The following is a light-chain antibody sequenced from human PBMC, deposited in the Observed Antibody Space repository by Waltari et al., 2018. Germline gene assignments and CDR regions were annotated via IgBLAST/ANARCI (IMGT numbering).Light chain of an antibody. CDR3: CSYAGRSPVV. V-gene: IGLV2-23*02. J-gene: IGLJ2*01. CDR1: SSDLGGYTY. Sequence: QSALTQPASVSGSPGQSITLPCPGTSSDLGGYTYFPWDQRHPGKAPRLMIYDVSKRPSGVSNRFSVSKSGNRASLTISGLQAEDEADYYCCSYAGRSPVVFGGGTKLTVL. CDR2: DVS.